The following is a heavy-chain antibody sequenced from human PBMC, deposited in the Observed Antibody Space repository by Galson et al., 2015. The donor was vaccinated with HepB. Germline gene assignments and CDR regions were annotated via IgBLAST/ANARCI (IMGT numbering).Heavy chain of an antibody. CDR1: GGSFSGYY. J-gene: IGHJ4*02. V-gene: IGHV4-34*01. CDR2: INHSGST. Sequence: SETLSLTCAVYGGSFSGYYWSWIRQPPGKGLEWIGEINHSGSTNYNPSLKSRVTISVDTSENQFSLKLSSVTAADTAVYYCARGPSRDYWGQGTLVTVSS. CDR3: ARGPSRDY.